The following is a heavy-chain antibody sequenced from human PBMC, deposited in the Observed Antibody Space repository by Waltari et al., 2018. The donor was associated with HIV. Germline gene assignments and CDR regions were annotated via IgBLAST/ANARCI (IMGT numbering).Heavy chain of an antibody. CDR1: GFTFGDYG. CDR3: SRPSGPLHSYGMDV. D-gene: IGHD1-26*01. Sequence: LSCRGSGFTFGDYGLSWFRQAPGKGLEWVGFITSEAYGGTAEYAASVTGRFTISREDSKSTAYMQMNRLESEDTGVYFCSRPSGPLHSYGMDVWGQGTTVIVSS. CDR2: ITSEAYGGTA. J-gene: IGHJ6*02. V-gene: IGHV3-49*03.